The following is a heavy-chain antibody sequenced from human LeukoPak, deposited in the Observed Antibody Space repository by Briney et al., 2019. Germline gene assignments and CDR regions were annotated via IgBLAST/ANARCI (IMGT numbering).Heavy chain of an antibody. J-gene: IGHJ6*02. CDR3: AILINYDFWSGYGMDV. Sequence: SETLSLTCTVSGGSISSYYWSWIRQPPGKGLEWIGYIYYSGSTYYNPSLKSRVTISVDTSKNQFSLKLSSVTAADTAVYYCAILINYDFWSGYGMDVWGQGTTVTVSS. CDR1: GGSISSYY. V-gene: IGHV4-59*04. D-gene: IGHD3-3*01. CDR2: IYYSGST.